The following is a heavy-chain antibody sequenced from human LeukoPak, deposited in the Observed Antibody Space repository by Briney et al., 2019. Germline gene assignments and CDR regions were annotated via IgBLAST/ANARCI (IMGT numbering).Heavy chain of an antibody. J-gene: IGHJ4*02. Sequence: SETLSLTCAVSGGSFSGYYWSWIRQPPGKGLEWIGEINHSGSTNYNPSLKSRVTISVDTSKNQFSLKLSSVTAADTAVYYCAREGYDSSGYRRAADYWGQGTPVTVSS. CDR3: AREGYDSSGYRRAADY. CDR2: INHSGST. CDR1: GGSFSGYY. V-gene: IGHV4-34*01. D-gene: IGHD3-22*01.